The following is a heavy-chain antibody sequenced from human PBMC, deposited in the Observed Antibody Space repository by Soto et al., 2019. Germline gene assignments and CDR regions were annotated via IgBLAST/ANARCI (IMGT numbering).Heavy chain of an antibody. CDR3: GGGGGSGGRGRWDY. Sequence: QVQLVQSGAEVKKPGASVKVSCKASGYTFTSYGISWVRQAPGQGLEWMGWISAYNGNTNYAQKLQGRVTMTTDTPRRTAYMGRRGLSSDDTAVYYWGGGGGSGGRGRWDYGGKGPLVTVFS. CDR1: GYTFTSYG. V-gene: IGHV1-18*01. J-gene: IGHJ4*02. D-gene: IGHD2-15*01. CDR2: ISAYNGNT.